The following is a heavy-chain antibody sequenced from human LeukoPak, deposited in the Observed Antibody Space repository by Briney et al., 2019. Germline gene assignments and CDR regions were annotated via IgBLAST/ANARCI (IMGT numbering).Heavy chain of an antibody. CDR1: GGSFSGYY. D-gene: IGHD1-26*01. V-gene: IGHV4-34*01. J-gene: IGHJ5*02. Sequence: KPSETLSLTCAVYGGSFSGYYWSWIRQPPGKGLEWIGEISHSGSTYYNPSLKSRVTISLDMSRIQFSLKLTSVTAADTAVYYCARDGGGRSYSRNWFDPWGQGTLVTVSS. CDR3: ARDGGGRSYSRNWFDP. CDR2: ISHSGST.